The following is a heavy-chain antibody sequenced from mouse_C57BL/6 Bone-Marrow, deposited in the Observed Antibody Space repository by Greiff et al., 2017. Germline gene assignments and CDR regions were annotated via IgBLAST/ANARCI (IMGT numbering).Heavy chain of an antibody. V-gene: IGHV3-6*01. CDR2: ISYDGSN. CDR3: ARGGYSNYVNAMDY. J-gene: IGHJ4*01. CDR1: GYSITSGYY. Sequence: ESGPGLVKPSQSLSLTCSVTGYSITSGYYWNWIRQFPGNKLEWMGYISYDGSNNYNPSLKNRISITRDTSKNQFFLKLNSVTTEDTATYYCARGGYSNYVNAMDYWGQGTSVTVSS. D-gene: IGHD2-5*01.